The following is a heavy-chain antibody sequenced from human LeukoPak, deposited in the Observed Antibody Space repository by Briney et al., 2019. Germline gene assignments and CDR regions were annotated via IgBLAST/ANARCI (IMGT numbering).Heavy chain of an antibody. D-gene: IGHD6-13*01. J-gene: IGHJ4*02. CDR1: GGSISSGSYD. CDR3: ARNSIAAAGYPDY. V-gene: IGHV4-61*02. Sequence: SQTLSLTCTVSGGSISSGSYDWGWIRRPAGRGLEWIVRIYTSGSTNYNPSLKSRVTISVDTSKNQFSLKLSSVTAADTAVYYCARNSIAAAGYPDYWGQGTLVTVSS. CDR2: IYTSGST.